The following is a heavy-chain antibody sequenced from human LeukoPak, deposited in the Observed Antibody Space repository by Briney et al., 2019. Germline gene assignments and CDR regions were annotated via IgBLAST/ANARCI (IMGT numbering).Heavy chain of an antibody. J-gene: IGHJ6*02. CDR2: INPSGGST. Sequence: GASVKVSCKASGYTFTSYYMHWVRQAPGQGLEWMGIINPSGGSTSYAQKFQGRVTMTRDTSTSTVYMGLSSLRSEDTAVYYCASGQQLAIYYYYGMDVWGQGTTVTVSS. CDR1: GYTFTSYY. CDR3: ASGQQLAIYYYYGMDV. V-gene: IGHV1-46*01. D-gene: IGHD6-13*01.